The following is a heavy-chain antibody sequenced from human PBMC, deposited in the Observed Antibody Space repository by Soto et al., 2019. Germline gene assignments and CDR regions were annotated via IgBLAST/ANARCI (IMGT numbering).Heavy chain of an antibody. CDR3: ARYSGSYWHYLDF. CDR2: IYPGDSDT. D-gene: IGHD1-26*01. Sequence: GESLKISCKGSGYSFASHWVAWVRQMPEKGLEWIGTIYPGDSDTKYSSAFRGHVTISADTSVSTAYLQWRSLEATDSAIYYCARYSGSYWHYLDFWGQGTLVTVS. CDR1: GYSFASHW. V-gene: IGHV5-51*01. J-gene: IGHJ4*02.